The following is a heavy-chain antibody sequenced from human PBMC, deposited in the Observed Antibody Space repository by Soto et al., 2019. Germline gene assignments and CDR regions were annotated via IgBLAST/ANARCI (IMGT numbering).Heavy chain of an antibody. Sequence: GGSLRLSCAASGFTFSSYAMSWVRQAPGKGLEWVSAISGSGGSTYYADSVKGRFTISRDNSKNTLYLQMNSLRAEDTAVYYCAKGPKIAAAVTAEYFQHWGQGTLVTVSS. V-gene: IGHV3-23*01. J-gene: IGHJ1*01. CDR2: ISGSGGST. CDR1: GFTFSSYA. CDR3: AKGPKIAAAVTAEYFQH. D-gene: IGHD6-13*01.